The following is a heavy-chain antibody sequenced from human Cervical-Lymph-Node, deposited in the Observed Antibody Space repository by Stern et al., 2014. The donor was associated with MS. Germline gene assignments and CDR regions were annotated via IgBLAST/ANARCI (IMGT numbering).Heavy chain of an antibody. CDR1: GFTFSSYG. Sequence: VQLVESGGGVVQPGRSLRLSCAASGFTFSSYGMHWVRQAPGKGLEWVAVIWYDGSNKYYADSVKGRFTISRDNSKNTLYLQMNSLRAEDTAVYYCARDGISADTAMVDAFDIWGQGTMVTVSS. J-gene: IGHJ3*02. V-gene: IGHV3-33*01. D-gene: IGHD5-18*01. CDR3: ARDGISADTAMVDAFDI. CDR2: IWYDGSNK.